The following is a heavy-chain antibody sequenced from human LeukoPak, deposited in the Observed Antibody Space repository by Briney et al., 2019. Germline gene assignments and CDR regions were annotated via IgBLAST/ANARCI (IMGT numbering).Heavy chain of an antibody. J-gene: IGHJ4*02. CDR1: GGSISSGDYY. CDR2: IYYSGST. CDR3: ARADTYYYDSSGYYGIGYFDY. Sequence: PSQTLPLTCTVSGGSISSGDYYWSWIRQPPGKGLEWIGYIYYSGSTYYNPSLKSRVTISVDTSKNQFSLKLSSVTAADTAVYYCARADTYYYDSSGYYGIGYFDYWGQGTLVTVSS. D-gene: IGHD3-22*01. V-gene: IGHV4-30-4*08.